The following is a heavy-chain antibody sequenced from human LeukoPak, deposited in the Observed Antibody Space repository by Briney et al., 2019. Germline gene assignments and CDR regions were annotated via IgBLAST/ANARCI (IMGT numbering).Heavy chain of an antibody. CDR3: AGPMIGDAFDI. Sequence: SETLSLTCTVSGGSISRDYWSWIRQPPGKGLEWIGYVYYTGSTNYNPSLKSRVTISVDTSKNQFSLKLSSVTAADTAVYYCAGPMIGDAFDIWGQGTMVTVSS. CDR2: VYYTGST. D-gene: IGHD3-22*01. V-gene: IGHV4-59*01. J-gene: IGHJ3*02. CDR1: GGSISRDY.